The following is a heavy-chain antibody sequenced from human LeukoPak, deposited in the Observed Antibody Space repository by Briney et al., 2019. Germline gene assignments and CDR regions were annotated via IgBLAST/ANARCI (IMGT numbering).Heavy chain of an antibody. V-gene: IGHV3-43*01. J-gene: IGHJ4*02. Sequence: PGGSLRLSCAASGFTFDDYTMHWFRQAPGKGLEWVSLISWDGGSTYYADSVKGRFTISRDNSKNSLYLQMNSLRTEDTALYYCAKGGIAAAGNFDYWGQGTLVTVSS. D-gene: IGHD6-13*01. CDR1: GFTFDDYT. CDR3: AKGGIAAAGNFDY. CDR2: ISWDGGST.